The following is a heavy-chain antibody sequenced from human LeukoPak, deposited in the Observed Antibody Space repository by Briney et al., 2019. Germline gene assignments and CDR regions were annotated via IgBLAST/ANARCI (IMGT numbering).Heavy chain of an antibody. V-gene: IGHV3-48*02. CDR1: GFTFSSYS. Sequence: PGGSLRLSCAASGFTFSSYSINWVRQAPGKGLEWASYISSSSATIYYADSVKGRFTISRDNAKNSVYLQMNSLRDEDTAVYYCARDLGNSGSHWGQGTLVTVSS. CDR3: ARDLGNSGSH. D-gene: IGHD1-26*01. J-gene: IGHJ4*02. CDR2: ISSSSATI.